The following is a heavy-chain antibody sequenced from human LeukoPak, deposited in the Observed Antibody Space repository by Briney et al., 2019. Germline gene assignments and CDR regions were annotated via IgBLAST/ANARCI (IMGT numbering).Heavy chain of an antibody. D-gene: IGHD5-24*01. CDR2: IYYSGST. J-gene: IGHJ5*02. CDR3: ARIIEMATIFAPFDP. Sequence: SETLSLTCTVSGGSISSYYWSWIRQPPGKGLEWIGSIYYSGSTYYSPSLKSRVTISVDTSKNQFSLKLSSVTAADTAVYYCARIIEMATIFAPFDPWGQGTLVTVSS. CDR1: GGSISSYY. V-gene: IGHV4-59*05.